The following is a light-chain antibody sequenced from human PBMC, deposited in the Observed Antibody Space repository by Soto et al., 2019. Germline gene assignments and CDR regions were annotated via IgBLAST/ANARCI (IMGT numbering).Light chain of an antibody. CDR1: SSDVGGYNY. CDR2: EVN. J-gene: IGLJ1*01. Sequence: QSALTQPPSASGSPGQSVTISCTGTSSDVGGYNYVSWYQQHPGKAPNLMIYEVNKRPSGVPDRFSGSKSGNTASLTVSGLQAEDEADYYCSSYAGSDAFVFGTGTKVTVL. V-gene: IGLV2-8*01. CDR3: SSYAGSDAFV.